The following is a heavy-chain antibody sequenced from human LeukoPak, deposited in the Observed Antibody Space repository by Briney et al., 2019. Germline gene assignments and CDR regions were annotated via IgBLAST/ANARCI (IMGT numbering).Heavy chain of an antibody. J-gene: IGHJ3*02. V-gene: IGHV4-39*01. CDR2: LYDSGTT. Sequence: SETLSLTCTVSGRSISSRDYYWDWIRQPPGKGLEWIGNLYDSGTTYSNPYLQSRVTMSVDTSSNQFSLKLSSVTAADTALYSCARHPRPGYRGYENAFDIWGQGTMVTVSS. D-gene: IGHD5-12*01. CDR3: ARHPRPGYRGYENAFDI. CDR1: GRSISSRDYY.